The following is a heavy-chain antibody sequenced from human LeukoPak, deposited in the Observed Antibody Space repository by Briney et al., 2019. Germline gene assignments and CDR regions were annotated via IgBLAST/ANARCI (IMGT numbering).Heavy chain of an antibody. CDR1: GFTFSGHA. V-gene: IGHV3-30*02. D-gene: IGHD1-26*01. Sequence: GRSLSLSCSASGFTFSGHAIYSVPRAPGNGRKWLTCIRSDGTSKFYTDSVKGRFTMSRDNSKNMVYLQMNTLRAADTAVYYCARGNSGKYVIDYWGQGILVTISS. CDR2: IRSDGTSK. CDR3: ARGNSGKYVIDY. J-gene: IGHJ4*02.